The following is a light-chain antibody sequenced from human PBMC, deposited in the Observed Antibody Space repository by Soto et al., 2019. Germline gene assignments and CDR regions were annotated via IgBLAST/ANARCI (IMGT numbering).Light chain of an antibody. J-gene: IGKJ1*01. CDR2: DAS. CDR3: QQYNSFPWT. Sequence: DIQMTQSPSTLSASVGDRVTITCRASQSIRSCLAWYQHKPGEAPKLLIYDASSLPSGVPSRFSGSGSGTEFTLTISSLQPDDFATYYCQQYNSFPWTFGLGTKVDIK. V-gene: IGKV1-5*01. CDR1: QSIRSC.